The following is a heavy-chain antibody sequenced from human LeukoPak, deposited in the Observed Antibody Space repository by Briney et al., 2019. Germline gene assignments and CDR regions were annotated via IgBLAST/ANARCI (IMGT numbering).Heavy chain of an antibody. D-gene: IGHD3-3*01. J-gene: IGHJ4*02. CDR1: GFTFKKYW. Sequence: PGGSLRLSCAASGFTFKKYWMNWVRQVPGKGLECLANIKEDGSETYYADSVKGRFTISRDNPKNLLFLQINSLRAEDTAVYYCAKDGRFLEWLTYWGQGTLVTVSS. CDR3: AKDGRFLEWLTY. CDR2: IKEDGSET. V-gene: IGHV3-7*03.